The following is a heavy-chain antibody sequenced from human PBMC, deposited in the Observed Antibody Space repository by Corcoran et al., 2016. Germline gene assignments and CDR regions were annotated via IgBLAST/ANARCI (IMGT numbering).Heavy chain of an antibody. CDR1: GGSISSSSYY. CDR2: IYYSGST. CDR3: ARDKLRYFDW. Sequence: QLQLQESGPGLVKPSETLSLTCTVSGGSISSSSYYWGWIRQPPGKGLEWIGSIYYSGSTYYNPSLKSRVTISVDTSKNQFSLKLSSVTAVDTAVYYCARDKLRYFDWWGQGTLVTVSS. D-gene: IGHD3-9*01. V-gene: IGHV4-39*07. J-gene: IGHJ4*02.